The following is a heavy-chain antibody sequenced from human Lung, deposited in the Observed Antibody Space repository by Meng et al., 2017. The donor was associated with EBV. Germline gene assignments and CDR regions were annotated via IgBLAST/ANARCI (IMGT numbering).Heavy chain of an antibody. Sequence: QAQFVQSGGEVKKPGASVKVSCKASGYTFTNYGITWVRPAPGQGLEWMGWISAYNGNTNYAQTLQGRVTMTTDTSTSTAYMELGSLRSDDTAVYYCARVEVGITSGDYWGQGTLVTVAS. CDR1: GYTFTNYG. J-gene: IGHJ4*02. D-gene: IGHD1-26*01. CDR2: ISAYNGNT. V-gene: IGHV1-18*01. CDR3: ARVEVGITSGDY.